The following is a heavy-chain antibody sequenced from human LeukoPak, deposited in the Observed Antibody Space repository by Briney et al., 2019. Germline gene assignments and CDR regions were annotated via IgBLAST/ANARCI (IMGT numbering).Heavy chain of an antibody. CDR1: GFTFSSYA. J-gene: IGHJ3*02. CDR2: ISYDGSNK. Sequence: GGSLRLSCAASGFTFSSYAMHWVRQAPGKGLEWVAVISYDGSNKYYADSVKGRFTISRDNSKNTLYLQMNSLRAEDTAVYYCARAWGYCSGDSCYGAFDIWGQGTMVTVSS. V-gene: IGHV3-30-3*01. CDR3: ARAWGYCSGDSCYGAFDI. D-gene: IGHD2-15*01.